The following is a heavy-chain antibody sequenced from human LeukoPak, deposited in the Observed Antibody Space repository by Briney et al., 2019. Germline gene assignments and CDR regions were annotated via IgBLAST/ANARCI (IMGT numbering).Heavy chain of an antibody. CDR3: AKVPPYSSGRSTRESFDY. CDR1: GFTFSSYA. V-gene: IGHV3-23*01. Sequence: QAGGSLRLSCAASGFTFSSYAMSWVRQAPGKGLEWVSAISGSGGSTYYADSVKGRFTISRDNSKNTLYLQMNSLRAEDTAVYYCAKVPPYSSGRSTRESFDYWGQGTLVTVSS. CDR2: ISGSGGST. J-gene: IGHJ4*02. D-gene: IGHD6-19*01.